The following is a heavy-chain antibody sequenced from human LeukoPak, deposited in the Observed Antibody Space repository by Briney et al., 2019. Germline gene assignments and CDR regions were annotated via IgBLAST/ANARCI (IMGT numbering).Heavy chain of an antibody. D-gene: IGHD2-2*01. Sequence: ASVKVSCKASGYTFTGYYKHWVRQAPGQELEWMGWLNPNSGGTNYAQKFQGWVTMTRDTSISTAYMELSRLRSDDTAVYYCARGTLRAGSGTRYYFDYWGQGTLVTVSS. CDR3: ARGTLRAGSGTRYYFDY. J-gene: IGHJ4*02. CDR2: LNPNSGGT. CDR1: GYTFTGYY. V-gene: IGHV1-2*04.